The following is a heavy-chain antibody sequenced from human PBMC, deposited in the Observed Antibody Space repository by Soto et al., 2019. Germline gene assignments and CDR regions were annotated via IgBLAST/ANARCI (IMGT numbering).Heavy chain of an antibody. CDR1: GGSISSGGYY. Sequence: PSETLSLTCTVSGGSISSGGYYWSWIRQHPGKGLEWIGYIYYSGSTYYNPSLKSRVTISVDTSKSQFSLKLSSVTAADTAVYYCARRGADDFWSGYYLGINWFDPWGQGTLVTVSS. J-gene: IGHJ5*02. CDR2: IYYSGST. D-gene: IGHD3-3*01. CDR3: ARRGADDFWSGYYLGINWFDP. V-gene: IGHV4-31*03.